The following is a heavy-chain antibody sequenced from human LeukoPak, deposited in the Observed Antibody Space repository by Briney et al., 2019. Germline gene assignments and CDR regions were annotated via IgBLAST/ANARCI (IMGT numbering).Heavy chain of an antibody. V-gene: IGHV4-59*01. CDR2: IYYSGST. J-gene: IGHJ5*02. D-gene: IGHD1-26*01. CDR1: GGSFSGYY. CDR3: ARVGSGRYMRDLFDP. Sequence: SETLSLTCAVYGGSFSGYYWSWIRQPPGKGLEWIGYIYYSGSTNYNPFLKSRVTISVDTSKNQFSLKLSSVTAADTAVYYCARVGSGRYMRDLFDPWGQGTLVTVSS.